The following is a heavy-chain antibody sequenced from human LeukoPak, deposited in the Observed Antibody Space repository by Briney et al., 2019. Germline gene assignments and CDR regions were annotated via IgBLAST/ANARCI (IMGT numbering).Heavy chain of an antibody. D-gene: IGHD3-3*01. CDR1: GFTFSSYA. Sequence: PGGSLRLSCAASGFTFSSYAMNWIRQTPGKGLEWVSTISGSGGGTYYADSVKGRFTISRDNSEDTLYLQMNSLRVEDTAIYYCAKDLDFDFWSGYYPFDYWGQGTLVTVSS. CDR3: AKDLDFDFWSGYYPFDY. J-gene: IGHJ4*02. CDR2: ISGSGGGT. V-gene: IGHV3-23*01.